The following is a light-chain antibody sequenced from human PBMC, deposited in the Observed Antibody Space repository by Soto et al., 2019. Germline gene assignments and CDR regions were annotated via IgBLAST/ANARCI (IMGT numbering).Light chain of an antibody. CDR2: DAS. Sequence: ILMTQSPATLSVSPGERVTFSCRASQSVSYYLAWYQQKPGQAPRLLIYDASTRATGIPVRFSGSGSGTEFTLTISSLQSEDFAVYYCQQYKNWPLFGQGTRLEIK. CDR3: QQYKNWPL. J-gene: IGKJ5*01. V-gene: IGKV3-15*01. CDR1: QSVSYY.